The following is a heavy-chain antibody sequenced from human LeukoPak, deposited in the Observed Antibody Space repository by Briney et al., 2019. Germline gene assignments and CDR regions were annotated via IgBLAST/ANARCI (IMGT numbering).Heavy chain of an antibody. J-gene: IGHJ5*02. CDR1: GFTDSRNF. V-gene: IGHV3-53*01. Sequence: PGGSLRLSCAASGFTDSRNFMSWVRQAPGKGLEWVSVVYSVGTTYYADSVKGRFTISRDTSRNTLYLQMNSLRVDDTAVYYCVRSLSSGRYADLWGQGTLITVSS. CDR2: VYSVGTT. CDR3: VRSLSSGRYADL. D-gene: IGHD1-26*01.